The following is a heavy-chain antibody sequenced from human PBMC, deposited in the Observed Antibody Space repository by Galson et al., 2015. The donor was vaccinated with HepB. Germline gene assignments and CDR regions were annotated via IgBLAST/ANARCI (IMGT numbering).Heavy chain of an antibody. V-gene: IGHV1-24*01. J-gene: IGHJ4*02. Sequence: SVKVSCKVSGYTLTEISMYWLRRVPGKGLEFVGGSDPESGERTYGQTFQGRVTLTEDTTTDTAYMELRSLRSEDTALYYCATADLWSGYFDYWGQGTLVTVSS. CDR2: SDPESGER. D-gene: IGHD3-3*01. CDR3: ATADLWSGYFDY. CDR1: GYTLTEIS.